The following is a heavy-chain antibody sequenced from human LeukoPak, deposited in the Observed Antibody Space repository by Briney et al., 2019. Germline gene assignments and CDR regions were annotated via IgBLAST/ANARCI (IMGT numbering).Heavy chain of an antibody. CDR1: LGSLSSSSYY. CDR3: ARSDYYDSSGYYWSKTRDAFDI. D-gene: IGHD3-22*01. J-gene: IGHJ3*02. Sequence: SETLSLTRIVSLGSLSSSSYYWGWIRQPPGRGLEWIGSIYYSGSTNYNPSLKSRVTMSVDTSKNQFSLRLSSVTGADTAVYYCARSDYYDSSGYYWSKTRDAFDIWGQGTMVTVSS. V-gene: IGHV4-39*07. CDR2: IYYSGST.